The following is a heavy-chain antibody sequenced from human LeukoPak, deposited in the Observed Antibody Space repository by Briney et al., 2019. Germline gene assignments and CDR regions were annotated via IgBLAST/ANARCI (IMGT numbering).Heavy chain of an antibody. D-gene: IGHD3-22*01. CDR3: ARSSYYDSSGYYYVASWFDP. CDR2: IYHSGST. J-gene: IGHJ5*02. Sequence: SETLSLTCTVSGGSISSSSYYWGWIRQPPGKGLEWIGSIYHSGSTYYNPSLKSRVTISVDTSKNQFSLKLSSVTAADTAVYYCARSSYYDSSGYYYVASWFDPWGQGTLVTVSS. V-gene: IGHV4-39*07. CDR1: GGSISSSSYY.